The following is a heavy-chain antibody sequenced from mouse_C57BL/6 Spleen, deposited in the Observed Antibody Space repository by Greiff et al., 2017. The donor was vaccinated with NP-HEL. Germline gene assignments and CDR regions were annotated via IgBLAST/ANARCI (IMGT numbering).Heavy chain of an antibody. CDR2: IYPGSGST. Sequence: QVQLQQPGAELVKPGASVKMSCKASGYTFTSYWITWVKQRPGQGLEWIGDIYPGSGSTTYNEKFKSKATLTVDTSSSTAYMQLSSLTSEDAAVYYCARPAVYDYDRDFDVWGTGTTVTVSS. V-gene: IGHV1-55*01. D-gene: IGHD2-4*01. CDR3: ARPAVYDYDRDFDV. CDR1: GYTFTSYW. J-gene: IGHJ1*03.